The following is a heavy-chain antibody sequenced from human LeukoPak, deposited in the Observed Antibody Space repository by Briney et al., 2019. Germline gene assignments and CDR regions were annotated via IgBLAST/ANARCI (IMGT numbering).Heavy chain of an antibody. D-gene: IGHD3-16*01. J-gene: IGHJ4*02. CDR3: AAEGAAGGDYFDY. CDR2: INHSGST. V-gene: IGHV4-34*01. CDR1: GGSFSGYY. Sequence: SETLSLTCAVYGGSFSGYYWSWIRQPPGKGLEWIGEINHSGSTNYNPSLKSRVTITVDTSKNQFSLKLSSVTAADTAVYYCAAEGAAGGDYFDYRGQGTLVTVSS.